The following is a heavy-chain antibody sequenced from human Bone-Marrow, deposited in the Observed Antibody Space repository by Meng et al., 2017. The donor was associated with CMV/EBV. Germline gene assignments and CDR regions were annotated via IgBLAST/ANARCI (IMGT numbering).Heavy chain of an antibody. CDR3: ARAQKSALMTGMGV. CDR1: GFTFDDYT. Sequence: GGSLRLSCAASGFTFDDYTMYWVRQTPGKGLEWVSAISWNSAISDYAGSVKGRFIISRDNAKKTLYLQMNTLRIEDTALYYCARAQKSALMTGMGVWGQGTTVTVSS. D-gene: IGHD3-3*01. J-gene: IGHJ6*02. V-gene: IGHV3-9*01. CDR2: ISWNSAIS.